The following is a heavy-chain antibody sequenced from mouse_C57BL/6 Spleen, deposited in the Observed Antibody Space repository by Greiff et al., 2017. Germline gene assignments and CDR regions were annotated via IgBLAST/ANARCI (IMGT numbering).Heavy chain of an antibody. CDR1: GFTFSSYG. D-gene: IGHD2-3*01. CDR2: ISSGGSYT. CDR3: ARQSKGVTYFDY. V-gene: IGHV5-6*02. J-gene: IGHJ2*01. Sequence: DVKLVESGGDLVKPGGSLKLSCAASGFTFSSYGMSWVRQTPDKRLEWVATISSGGSYTYYPDSVKGRFTISRDNAKNTLYLQMSSLKSEDTAMYYCARQSKGVTYFDYWGQGTTLTVSS.